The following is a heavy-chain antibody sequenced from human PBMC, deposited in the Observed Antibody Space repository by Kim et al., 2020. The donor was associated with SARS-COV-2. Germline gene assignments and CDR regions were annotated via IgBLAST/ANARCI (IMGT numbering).Heavy chain of an antibody. V-gene: IGHV3-73*01. CDR3: SVGYSGYRATAG. J-gene: IGHJ4*02. D-gene: IGHD5-12*01. Sequence: AYAASVKGRFTISRDDSKNTAYLQMNSLKTEDTAVYYCSVGYSGYRATAGWGQGTLVTVSS.